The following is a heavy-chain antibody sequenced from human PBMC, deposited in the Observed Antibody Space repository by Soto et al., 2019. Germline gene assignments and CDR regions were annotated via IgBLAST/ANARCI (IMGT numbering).Heavy chain of an antibody. CDR2: ISGSGGST. D-gene: IGHD6-19*01. J-gene: IGHJ3*02. CDR3: ANRITPLKHSSGWDPTFDI. Sequence: EVQLLESGGGLVQPGGSLRLSCAVSGFTFSSYAMNWIRQAPGKGLEWVSGISGSGGSTYYADSVRGRFTISRDNSKNTLYLQMKSLRVEDTAVYFCANRITPLKHSSGWDPTFDIWGHGTMVTVSA. CDR1: GFTFSSYA. V-gene: IGHV3-23*01.